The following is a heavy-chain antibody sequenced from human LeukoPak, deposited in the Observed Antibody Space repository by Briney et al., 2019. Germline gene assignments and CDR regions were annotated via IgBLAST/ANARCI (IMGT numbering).Heavy chain of an antibody. Sequence: GGSLRLSCAASGFTFSGYSMNWVGQAPGKGLEWVSHITASGTAMFYADSVKGRFTISRDNAKNSLYLQMNSLRDEDTAVYYCASSGSYRFDYWGQGTLVTVSS. D-gene: IGHD1-26*01. CDR3: ASSGSYRFDY. V-gene: IGHV3-48*02. J-gene: IGHJ4*02. CDR2: ITASGTAM. CDR1: GFTFSGYS.